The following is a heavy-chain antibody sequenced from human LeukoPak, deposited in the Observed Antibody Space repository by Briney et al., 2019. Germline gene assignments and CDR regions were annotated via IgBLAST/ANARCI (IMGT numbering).Heavy chain of an antibody. J-gene: IGHJ5*02. CDR1: GYTFTSYY. CDR2: INPSGGST. D-gene: IGHD3-3*01. V-gene: IGHV1-46*01. CDR3: ARDYSGFLESPYNWFDP. Sequence: ASVKVSCKASGYTFTSYYMHWVRQAPGQGLEWMGIINPSGGSTSYAQKFQGRVTMTRDTSTSTVYMELSSLRSEDTAVYYCARDYSGFLESPYNWFDPWGREPWSPSPQ.